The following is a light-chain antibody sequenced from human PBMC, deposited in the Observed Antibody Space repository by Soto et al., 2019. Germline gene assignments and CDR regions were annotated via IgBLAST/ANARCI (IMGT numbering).Light chain of an antibody. CDR1: QSISSW. V-gene: IGKV1-5*03. J-gene: IGKJ1*01. Sequence: MQMTQSPSTLSASVGDRVTVTCRASQSISSWLAWYQQKPGKAPKLLIYKASTLKSGVPSRFRGSGSGTELALTISSLKSEDFEVYYCQQYNNWPWTFGQGTQVDI. CDR3: QQYNNWPWT. CDR2: KAS.